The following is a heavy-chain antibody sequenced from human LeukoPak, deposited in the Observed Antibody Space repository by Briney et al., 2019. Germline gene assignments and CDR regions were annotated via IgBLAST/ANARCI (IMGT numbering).Heavy chain of an antibody. CDR1: GGTFSSYA. CDR3: ARGGRSGSYSEFDP. J-gene: IGHJ5*02. Sequence: SVKVSCKASGGTFSSYAISWVRQAPGQGLEWMGGIIPIFDTANYAQKLQGRVTITADESTSTADMELRSLRSDDTAVYYCARGGRSGSYSEFDPWGQGTLVTVSS. D-gene: IGHD1-26*01. CDR2: IIPIFDTA. V-gene: IGHV1-69*13.